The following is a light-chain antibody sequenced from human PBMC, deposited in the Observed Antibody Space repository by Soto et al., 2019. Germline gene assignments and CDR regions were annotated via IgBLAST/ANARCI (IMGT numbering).Light chain of an antibody. CDR1: NSDVGAYNY. CDR3: ISYTGSTTVYV. Sequence: QSVLTQPASVSGSPGQSITISCTGNNSDVGAYNYVSWYQHHPGKAPKLMIYDVNNRPSGVSNRFSGSKSGNTASLTISGLQAEDEADYYCISYTGSTTVYVFGGGTKLTVL. CDR2: DVN. J-gene: IGLJ1*01. V-gene: IGLV2-14*03.